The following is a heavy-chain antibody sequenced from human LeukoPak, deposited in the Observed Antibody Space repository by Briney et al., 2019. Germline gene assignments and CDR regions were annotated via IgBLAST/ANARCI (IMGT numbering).Heavy chain of an antibody. D-gene: IGHD3-9*01. J-gene: IGHJ2*01. V-gene: IGHV1-2*02. Sequence: ASVKVSCKASGYTFTGYYMHWVRQAPGQGLEWMGWINPNSGGANYAQKFQGRVTMTSDTSISTAYIELSRLRSDDTAVYYCARDLHFDVWYFDLWGRGTLVTVSS. CDR2: INPNSGGA. CDR1: GYTFTGYY. CDR3: ARDLHFDVWYFDL.